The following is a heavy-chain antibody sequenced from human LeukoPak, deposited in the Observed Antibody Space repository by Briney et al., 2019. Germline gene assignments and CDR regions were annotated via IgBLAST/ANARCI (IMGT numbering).Heavy chain of an antibody. CDR1: GFTFSSYA. CDR3: ARDSSHWSPGY. Sequence: GRSLRLSCAASGFTFSSYAMHWVRQAPGKGLEWVAVISYDGSNKYYADSVKGRFTISRDNSKNTLYLQMNSLRAEDTAVYYCARDSSHWSPGYWGQGTLVTVSS. J-gene: IGHJ4*02. D-gene: IGHD6-13*01. V-gene: IGHV3-30-3*01. CDR2: ISYDGSNK.